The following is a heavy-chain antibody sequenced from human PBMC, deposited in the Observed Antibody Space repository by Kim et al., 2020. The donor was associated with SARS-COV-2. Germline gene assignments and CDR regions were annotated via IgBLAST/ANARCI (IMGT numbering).Heavy chain of an antibody. CDR3: ARYCSSTTCLSGP. D-gene: IGHD2-2*01. J-gene: IGHJ5*02. Sequence: SETLSLTCTVSGDSVSSSGYYWGWIRQPPGKGLEWIGNIYYTGNTYYNPSLKSRVTIFVDTSKNQFSLRLSSVTAADTAVYYCARYCSSTTCLSGPWGQGTLVTVSS. V-gene: IGHV4-39*01. CDR1: GDSVSSSGYY. CDR2: IYYTGNT.